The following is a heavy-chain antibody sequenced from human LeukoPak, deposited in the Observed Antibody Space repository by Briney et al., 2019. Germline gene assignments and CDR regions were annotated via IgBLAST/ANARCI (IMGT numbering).Heavy chain of an antibody. Sequence: GSLRLSCAASGFTFSNYGIHWVRQAPGKGLEWVAVISYDGNNKYYADSVKGRFTISRDNSKNTLYLQMNSLRAEDTAVYYCAKGYSSGWYGAFDIWGQGTMVTVSS. CDR1: GFTFSNYG. CDR3: AKGYSSGWYGAFDI. D-gene: IGHD6-19*01. CDR2: ISYDGNNK. V-gene: IGHV3-30*18. J-gene: IGHJ3*02.